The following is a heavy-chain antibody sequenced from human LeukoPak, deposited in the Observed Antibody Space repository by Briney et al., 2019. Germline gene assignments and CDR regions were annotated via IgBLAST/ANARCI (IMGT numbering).Heavy chain of an antibody. CDR2: IKQDGSEK. D-gene: IGHD3-10*01. CDR3: ARGAGLLWFGETGWFDP. J-gene: IGHJ5*02. CDR1: GFTFSSYW. Sequence: GGSLRLSCAASGFTFSSYWMSWVRQAPGKGLEWVANIKQDGSEKYYVDSVKGRFTISRDNAKNTLYLQMNSLRAEDTAVYYCARGAGLLWFGETGWFDPWGQGTLVTVSS. V-gene: IGHV3-7*01.